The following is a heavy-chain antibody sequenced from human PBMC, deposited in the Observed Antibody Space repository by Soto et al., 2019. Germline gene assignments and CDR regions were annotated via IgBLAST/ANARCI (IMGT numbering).Heavy chain of an antibody. V-gene: IGHV1-2*02. CDR3: ARGGTGKYRYLNLDF. D-gene: IGHD3-16*02. Sequence: QVQLVQSGAEVKKPGASVKVSCKASGYSLRAYYMHWVRQAPGQGLEWMGWINPNNGASKYAREFEGRVTMTRDTSITTAYMDLRGLRSDDTAVYYCARGGTGKYRYLNLDFWGQGTLVTVSS. CDR2: INPNNGAS. J-gene: IGHJ4*02. CDR1: GYSLRAYY.